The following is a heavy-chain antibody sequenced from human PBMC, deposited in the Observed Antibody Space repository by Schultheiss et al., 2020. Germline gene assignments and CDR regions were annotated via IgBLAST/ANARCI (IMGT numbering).Heavy chain of an antibody. D-gene: IGHD2-8*01. CDR2: ISSSGTTI. V-gene: IGHV3-11*01. J-gene: IGHJ4*02. Sequence: GGSLRLSCATSGFTFSDYYMNWIRQAPGRGLEWVSHISSSGTTIYYADSVKGRFTISRDNAKNSLYLQMNSLRAEDTALYYCAGGGDIVLLVWGQGTLVTVSS. CDR1: GFTFSDYY. CDR3: AGGGDIVLLV.